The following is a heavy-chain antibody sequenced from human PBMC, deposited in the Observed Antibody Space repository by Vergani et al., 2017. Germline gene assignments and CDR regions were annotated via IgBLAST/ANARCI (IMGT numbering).Heavy chain of an antibody. CDR1: GGSFSGYY. J-gene: IGHJ4*02. D-gene: IGHD3-3*01. V-gene: IGHV4-34*01. Sequence: QVQLQQWGAGLLKPSETLSLTCAVYGGSFSGYYWSWIRQPPGKGLEWIGYIYYSGSTYYNPSLKSRVTISVDTSKNQFSLKLSSVTAADTAVYYCASGITIFGVVTLADYWGQGTLVTVSS. CDR3: ASGITIFGVVTLADY. CDR2: IYYSGST.